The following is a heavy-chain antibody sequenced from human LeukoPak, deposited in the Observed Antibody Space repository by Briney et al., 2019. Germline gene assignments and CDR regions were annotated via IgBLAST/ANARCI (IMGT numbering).Heavy chain of an antibody. CDR3: ASDIRLTYFNY. D-gene: IGHD4-17*01. Sequence: GRSLRLSCAASGFTFRNYGMHWVRQAPGKGLEWVAVIWYDGSNQYYADSVRGRVTISRDNSKNILYPQMNSLRAEDMAVYYCASDIRLTYFNYWGQGTLVVVSS. J-gene: IGHJ4*02. CDR1: GFTFRNYG. V-gene: IGHV3-33*01. CDR2: IWYDGSNQ.